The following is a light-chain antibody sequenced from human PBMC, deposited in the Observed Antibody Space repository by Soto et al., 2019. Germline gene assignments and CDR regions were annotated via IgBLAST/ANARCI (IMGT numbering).Light chain of an antibody. J-gene: IGLJ1*01. CDR2: DVS. V-gene: IGLV2-14*03. CDR3: TSFTSRHTYV. CDR1: SSDVGGYNY. Sequence: QSVLTQPASVSGSPGQSITISCTGTSSDVGGYNYVSRYQQHPDKAPRLMIYDVSNRPSGVSDRFSGSKSGDTASLTISGLQAEDEADYYCTSFTSRHTYVFGTGTKVTVL.